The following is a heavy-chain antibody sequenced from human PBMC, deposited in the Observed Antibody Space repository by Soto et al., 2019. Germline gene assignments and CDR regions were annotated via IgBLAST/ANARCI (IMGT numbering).Heavy chain of an antibody. V-gene: IGHV4-59*08. CDR3: ARRYGGAFYF. CDR1: GGSLSSYY. CDR2: IFYSGST. J-gene: IGHJ3*01. D-gene: IGHD3-10*01. Sequence: LSLTCTVSGGSLSSYYWSWIRQPPGKRLEWIGYIFYSGSTNYNPSLKSRVTISVDTSKNQFSLKLSSVTAADTAVYYCARRYGGAFYFWGQGTMVTVSS.